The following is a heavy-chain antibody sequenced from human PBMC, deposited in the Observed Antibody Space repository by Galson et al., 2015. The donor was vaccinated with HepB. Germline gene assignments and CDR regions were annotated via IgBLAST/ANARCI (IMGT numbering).Heavy chain of an antibody. Sequence: SLRLSCAASGFTFSSYAMHWVRQAPGKGLEWVAVISYDGSNKYYADSVKGRFTISRDNSKNTLYLQMNSLRAEDTAVYYCANGAAGTVFDYWGQGTLVTVSS. J-gene: IGHJ4*02. V-gene: IGHV3-30-3*01. CDR3: ANGAAGTVFDY. D-gene: IGHD6-13*01. CDR2: ISYDGSNK. CDR1: GFTFSSYA.